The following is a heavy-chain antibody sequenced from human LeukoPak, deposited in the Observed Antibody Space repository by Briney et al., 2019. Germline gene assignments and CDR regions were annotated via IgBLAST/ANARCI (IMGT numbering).Heavy chain of an antibody. CDR2: TSSSSSYI. CDR3: ARWRVLGGFDY. CDR1: GFTFSSYS. V-gene: IGHV3-21*01. J-gene: IGHJ4*02. Sequence: SGGSLRLSCAASGFTFSSYSMNWVRQAPGKGLEWVSSTSSSSSYICYADSVKGRFTISRDNAKNSLYLQMNSLRAEDTAVYYCARWRVLGGFDYWGQGTLVTVSS. D-gene: IGHD3-16*01.